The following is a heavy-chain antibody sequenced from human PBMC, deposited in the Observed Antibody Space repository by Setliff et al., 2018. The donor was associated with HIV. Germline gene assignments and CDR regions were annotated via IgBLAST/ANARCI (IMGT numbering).Heavy chain of an antibody. CDR1: GFTLSSYW. D-gene: IGHD1-26*01. V-gene: IGHV3-7*01. CDR2: IKQDGSEK. J-gene: IGHJ5*02. Sequence: GGSLRLSCAASGFTLSSYWMNWVRQAPGKGLEWVANIKQDGSEKYYIDSVKGRFTISRDNAKNTVYLQMNSLRAEDTAVYYCARGILGVTNAVYGVVSNQFDPWGQGTLVTVSS. CDR3: ARGILGVTNAVYGVVSNQFDP.